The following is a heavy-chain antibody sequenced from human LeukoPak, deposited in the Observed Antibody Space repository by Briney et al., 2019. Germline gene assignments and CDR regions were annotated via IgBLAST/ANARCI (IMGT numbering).Heavy chain of an antibody. CDR3: ARWSSSVEDWFDP. V-gene: IGHV3-21*01. J-gene: IGHJ5*02. CDR2: ISSSSSYI. CDR1: GFTFSSYS. Sequence: PGGSLRLSCAASGFTFSSYSMNWVRQAPGKRLEWVSSISSSSSYIYYADSVKGRFTISRDNAKNSLYLQMNSLRAEDTAVYYCARWSSSVEDWFDPWGQGTLVTVSS. D-gene: IGHD6-6*01.